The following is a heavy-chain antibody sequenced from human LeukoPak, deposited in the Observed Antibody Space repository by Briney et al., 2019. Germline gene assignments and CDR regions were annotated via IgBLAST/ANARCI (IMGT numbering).Heavy chain of an antibody. CDR1: GGSFSGYY. CDR3: AREACGGGDCTNFDY. Sequence: PSETLSLTCAVYGGSFSGYYWSWIRQTPGKGLEWIGEINDSESTNYNPSLKSRATMSVDTSKNQFSLKLSSVTAADTALYYCAREACGGGDCTNFDYWGQGTLVTVSS. V-gene: IGHV4-34*01. CDR2: INDSEST. D-gene: IGHD2-21*01. J-gene: IGHJ4*02.